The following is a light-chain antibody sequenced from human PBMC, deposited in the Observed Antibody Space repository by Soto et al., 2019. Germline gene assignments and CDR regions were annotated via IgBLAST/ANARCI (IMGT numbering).Light chain of an antibody. CDR1: NTDVGGYSY. J-gene: IGLJ1*01. CDR2: DVS. V-gene: IGLV2-14*01. Sequence: QSVLTQPASVSGSPGQSITISCTGTNTDVGGYSYVSWYQQHPGKAPKLMIYDVSNRPSGVSNRFSGSKSGNTASLTISGLQADDEADYYCSSYTGSSTLVFGTGTKLTVL. CDR3: SSYTGSSTLV.